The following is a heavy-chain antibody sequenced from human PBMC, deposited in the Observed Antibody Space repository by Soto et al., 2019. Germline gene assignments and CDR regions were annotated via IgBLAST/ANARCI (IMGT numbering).Heavy chain of an antibody. J-gene: IGHJ4*02. CDR1: GCTISSYY. CDR2: ISYSGTP. V-gene: IGHV4-59*01. Sequence: SETPSLTCTVSGCTISSYYWSWIRQPPGKGLEWIGYISYSGTPNYNPSLKSRVTISVDMSKNQFSLKLSSVTAADTAVYSCAGSRGYSYGYSFDYWGQGILVTVSS. D-gene: IGHD5-18*01. CDR3: AGSRGYSYGYSFDY.